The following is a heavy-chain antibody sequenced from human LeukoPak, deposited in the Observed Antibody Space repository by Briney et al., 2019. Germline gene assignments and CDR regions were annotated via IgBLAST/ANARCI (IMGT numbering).Heavy chain of an antibody. J-gene: IGHJ5*02. V-gene: IGHV1-8*01. CDR3: ARDRYCSTTSCGKLGWFDP. CDR1: GYTFTSYD. Sequence: ASVRVSCKASGYTFTSYDINWVRQATGQGLEWMGWMNPNSGNTGYAQKFQGRVTMTRNTSISTAYMELSSLRSEDTAVYYCARDRYCSTTSCGKLGWFDPWGQGSLVTVSS. D-gene: IGHD2-2*01. CDR2: MNPNSGNT.